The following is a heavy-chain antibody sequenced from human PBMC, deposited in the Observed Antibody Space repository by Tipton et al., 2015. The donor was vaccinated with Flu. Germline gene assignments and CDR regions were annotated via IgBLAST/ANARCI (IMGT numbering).Heavy chain of an antibody. CDR1: GFTFSTYE. J-gene: IGHJ4*02. V-gene: IGHV3-48*03. Sequence: GSLRLSCGASGFTFSTYEMNWVRQAPGKGLEWVSYISSSGTTIYFADSVKGRFTISRDNAQNSLYLQMHSLRAEDTAVYYCARVWGYSYYFDFWGQGTLVTVSS. D-gene: IGHD3-16*01. CDR3: ARVWGYSYYFDF. CDR2: ISSSGTTI.